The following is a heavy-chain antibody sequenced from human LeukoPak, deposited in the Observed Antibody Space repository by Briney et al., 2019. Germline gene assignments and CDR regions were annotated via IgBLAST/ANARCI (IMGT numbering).Heavy chain of an antibody. CDR3: ARDTGSGYRHFEY. Sequence: GGSLRLSCAASGFIFSSYAMHWVRQAPGKGLEYVSGISTNGDSTYYANAVKDRFTISRDNSKNTLYLQMGSLRVEDMAVYYCARDTGSGYRHFEYWGQGTLVTVSS. D-gene: IGHD3-3*01. CDR1: GFIFSSYA. CDR2: ISTNGDST. J-gene: IGHJ4*02. V-gene: IGHV3-64*01.